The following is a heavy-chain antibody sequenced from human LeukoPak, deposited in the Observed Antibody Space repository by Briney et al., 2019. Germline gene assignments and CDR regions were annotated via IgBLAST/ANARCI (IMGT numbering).Heavy chain of an antibody. CDR3: ARVGFLGYSSSWGS. J-gene: IGHJ5*02. D-gene: IGHD6-13*01. Sequence: SETLSLTCAVYGGSFSGYYWSWIRQPPGKGLEWIGEINHSGSTNYNPSLKSRVTISVDTSKNQFSLKLSSVTAADTAAYYCARVGFLGYSSSWGSWGQGTLVTVSS. V-gene: IGHV4-34*01. CDR1: GGSFSGYY. CDR2: INHSGST.